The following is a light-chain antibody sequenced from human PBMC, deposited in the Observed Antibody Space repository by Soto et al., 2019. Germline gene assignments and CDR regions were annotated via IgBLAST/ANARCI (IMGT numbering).Light chain of an antibody. CDR3: QHYNNYSRT. J-gene: IGKJ1*01. CDR1: DSVGTW. V-gene: IGKV1-5*03. Sequence: IQMTQSPSTLSSSVGDRVTITCRASDSVGTWLAWYQQKSGRAPNLLIYKASTLEDGVSSRFSGTGSGTEFTLTISSLQPEDSATYYCQHYNNYSRTFGQGTKVEV. CDR2: KAS.